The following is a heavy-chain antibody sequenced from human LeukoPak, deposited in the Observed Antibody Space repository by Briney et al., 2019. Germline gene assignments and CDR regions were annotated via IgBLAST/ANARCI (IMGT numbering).Heavy chain of an antibody. J-gene: IGHJ4*02. Sequence: PSETLSLTCSVSGGSISSLYWSWIRQPPGKGLEWIGYIYYSGSTNYNPSLKSRVTISVDTSKNQFSLKLSSVTAADTAVYYCARHVGGATTVVTPFDYWGQGTLVTVSS. CDR1: GGSISSLY. D-gene: IGHD4-23*01. CDR3: ARHVGGATTVVTPFDY. V-gene: IGHV4-59*08. CDR2: IYYSGST.